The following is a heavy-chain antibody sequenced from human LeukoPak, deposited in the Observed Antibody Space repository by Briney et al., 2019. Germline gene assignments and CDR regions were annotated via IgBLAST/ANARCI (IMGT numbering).Heavy chain of an antibody. CDR3: VRQSRIFGVTRPGYMDV. D-gene: IGHD3-3*01. CDR1: GGSININTFF. Sequence: SESLSLTCGVSGGSININTFFWGWVRQPPGKGLEWLGNVFYSGSIMYNPSLKRRVTMSIDTSKSQFSLSLSSVTAADTAMYWCVRQSRIFGVTRPGYMDVWGKGIMVSVSS. V-gene: IGHV4-39*01. J-gene: IGHJ6*03. CDR2: VFYSGSI.